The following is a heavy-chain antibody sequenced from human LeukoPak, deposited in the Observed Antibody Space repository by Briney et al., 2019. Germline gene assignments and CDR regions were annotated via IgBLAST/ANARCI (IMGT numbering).Heavy chain of an antibody. Sequence: SETLSLTCTVSGGSISSSSYYWSWIRQPPGKGLEWIGRIYYSGTTYYNPSLKSRVTISVDTPKNQFSLKLSSVTAADTAVYYCARDGLGIAVAGTENWFDPWGQGTLVTVSS. J-gene: IGHJ5*02. CDR2: IYYSGTT. CDR1: GGSISSSSYY. CDR3: ARDGLGIAVAGTENWFDP. D-gene: IGHD6-19*01. V-gene: IGHV4-39*07.